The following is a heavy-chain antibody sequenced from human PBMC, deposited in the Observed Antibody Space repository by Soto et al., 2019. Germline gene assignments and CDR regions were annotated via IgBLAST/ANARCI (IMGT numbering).Heavy chain of an antibody. V-gene: IGHV4-59*01. J-gene: IGHJ4*02. CDR1: GGSISSYY. Sequence: PSETVSLTCTVSGGSISSYYWSWIRQPPGKGLEWIGYIYYSGSTNYNPSLKSRVTISVDTSKNQFSLKLSSVTAADTAVYYCARLPRGYSYGHFDYWGQGTLVTVSS. CDR2: IYYSGST. CDR3: ARLPRGYSYGHFDY. D-gene: IGHD5-18*01.